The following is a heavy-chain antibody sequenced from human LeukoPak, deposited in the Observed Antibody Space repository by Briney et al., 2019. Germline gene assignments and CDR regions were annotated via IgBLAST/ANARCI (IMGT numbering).Heavy chain of an antibody. D-gene: IGHD3-10*01. J-gene: IGHJ4*02. CDR2: IRVSVIGT. CDR1: GFTFSSYA. Sequence: GGSLRLSWAASGFTFSSYAMSWVRRAPVKGLELFSSIRVSVIGTYYAYSVQGRFTISRDNSKNTLYLQMNGLRAEDTAVYYCATPYTSGSSFDYWGQGTLVTVSS. CDR3: ATPYTSGSSFDY. V-gene: IGHV3-23*01.